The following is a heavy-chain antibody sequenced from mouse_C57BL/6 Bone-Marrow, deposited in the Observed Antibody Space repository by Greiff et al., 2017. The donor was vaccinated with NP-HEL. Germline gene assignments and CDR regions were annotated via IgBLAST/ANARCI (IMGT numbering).Heavy chain of an antibody. V-gene: IGHV1-19*01. CDR3: ARGTSLDY. Sequence: EVQGVESGPVLVKPGASVKMSCKASGYTFTDYYMNWVKQSHGKSLEWIGVINPYNGGTSYNQKFKGKATLTVDKSSSTAYMELNSLTSEDSAVYYCARGTSLDYWGQGTTLTVSS. J-gene: IGHJ2*01. CDR1: GYTFTDYY. D-gene: IGHD3-3*01. CDR2: INPYNGGT.